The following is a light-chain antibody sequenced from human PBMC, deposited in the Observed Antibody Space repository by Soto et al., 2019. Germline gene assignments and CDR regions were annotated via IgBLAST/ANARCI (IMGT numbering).Light chain of an antibody. CDR2: EVS. Sequence: QSALPQPASVSGSPGQSITISCTGTSSDIGTYKSVSWFQHHPGKAPKLIIFEVSNRPSGISDRFSGFKSANTAYLTISGVQPEDEADYHCSSSTTNKTVVFGGGTKLTVL. CDR3: SSSTTNKTVV. V-gene: IGLV2-14*01. J-gene: IGLJ2*01. CDR1: SSDIGTYKS.